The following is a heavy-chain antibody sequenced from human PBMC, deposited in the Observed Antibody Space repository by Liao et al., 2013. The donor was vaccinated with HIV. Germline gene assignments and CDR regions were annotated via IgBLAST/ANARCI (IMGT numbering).Heavy chain of an antibody. CDR3: ARGYDSSSWYS. CDR1: GGSFSGYY. V-gene: IGHV4-34*09. J-gene: IGHJ5*02. Sequence: QVQLQESGPGLVKPSETLSLTCAVYGGSFSGYYWSWIRQPPGKGLEWIGEINHSGSTNYNPSLKSRVTISVDTSKNQFSLKLSSVTAADTAVYYCARGYDSSSWYSWGQGTLVTVSS. D-gene: IGHD6-13*01. CDR2: INHSGST.